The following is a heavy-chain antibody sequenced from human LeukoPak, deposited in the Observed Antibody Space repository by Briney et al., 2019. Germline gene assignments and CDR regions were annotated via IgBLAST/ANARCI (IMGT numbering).Heavy chain of an antibody. J-gene: IGHJ5*02. CDR3: AKWDNWFDP. Sequence: GGSLRLSCAASGFTFSSYGMPWVRQAPGKGLEWVAVISYDGSNKYYADSVEGRFTISRDNSKNTLYLQMNSLRAEDTAVYYCAKWDNWFDPWGQGTLVTVSS. V-gene: IGHV3-30*18. D-gene: IGHD1-26*01. CDR2: ISYDGSNK. CDR1: GFTFSSYG.